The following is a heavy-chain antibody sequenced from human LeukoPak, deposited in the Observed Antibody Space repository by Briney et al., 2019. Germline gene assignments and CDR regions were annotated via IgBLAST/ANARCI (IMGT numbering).Heavy chain of an antibody. D-gene: IGHD2-8*01. CDR3: ARGVPLSCSHGVCSGYYFDY. CDR2: INHSGST. J-gene: IGHJ4*02. V-gene: IGHV4-34*01. Sequence: PSESLSLTCAVYGESFSGYYWSWIRQPPGKGQEWIGEINHSGSTNYNPSLKSRVTISVDTSKNQFSLKLSSVTAADTAVYYCARGVPLSCSHGVCSGYYFDYWGRGSLVTVSS. CDR1: GESFSGYY.